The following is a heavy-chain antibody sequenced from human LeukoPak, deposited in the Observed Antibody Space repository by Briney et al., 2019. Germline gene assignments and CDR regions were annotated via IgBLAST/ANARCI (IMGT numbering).Heavy chain of an antibody. CDR3: ARQISITMVRGVIYYYYYYMDV. CDR1: GFTFSSYW. CDR2: IKQVGIEK. D-gene: IGHD3-10*01. V-gene: IGHV3-7*01. Sequence: PGGSLRLSCAASGFTFSSYWMSGCRQAPGKGLEWVANIKQVGIEKYSVDSLKGRCTISRDNAKNSLYLQMNSLRAEDTAVYYCARQISITMVRGVIYYYYYYMDVWGKGTTVTVSS. J-gene: IGHJ6*03.